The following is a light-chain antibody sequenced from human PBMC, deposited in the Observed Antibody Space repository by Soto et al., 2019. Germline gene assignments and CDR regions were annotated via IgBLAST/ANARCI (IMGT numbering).Light chain of an antibody. CDR3: QQYKSYPRK. CDR2: AAS. CDR1: QGISNY. Sequence: DIQMTQSPSAMYASVGDRDTITCRASQGISNYLAWFQQKPGKAPKRVIYAASVLQSVVPSRFSGSGSGTEFTLTISNLQPDDFANYYCQQYKSYPRKFGQGTKV. J-gene: IGKJ1*01. V-gene: IGKV1-17*03.